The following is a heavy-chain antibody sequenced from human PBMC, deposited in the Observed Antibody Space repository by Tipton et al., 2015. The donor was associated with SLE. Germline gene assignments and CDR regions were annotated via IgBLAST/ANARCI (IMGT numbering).Heavy chain of an antibody. D-gene: IGHD1-26*01. CDR3: ASLVGVATSGAFGL. CDR2: IYYSGST. J-gene: IGHJ3*01. CDR1: GGSIRSGGYY. V-gene: IGHV4-61*08. Sequence: LSLTCTVSGGSIRSGGYYWTWIRQPPGKGLDWIGYIYYSGSTNYNPSLKSRLTISIDTSKNQFSLKLTSVAAADTAMYYCASLVGVATSGAFGLYGQATRVSVSS.